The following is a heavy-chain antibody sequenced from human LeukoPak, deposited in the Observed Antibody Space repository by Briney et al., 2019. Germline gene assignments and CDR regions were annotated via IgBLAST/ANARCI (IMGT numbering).Heavy chain of an antibody. CDR3: ASNTPIFSGWYYFDY. CDR2: ISSSGSTI. D-gene: IGHD6-19*01. J-gene: IGHJ4*02. V-gene: IGHV3-48*03. Sequence: PGGSLRLSCAASGFTFSSYEMNWVRQAPGKGLEWVSYISSSGSTIYYADSVKGRFTISRDNAKNSLYLQLNSLRAKDTAVYYCASNTPIFSGWYYFDYWGQGTLVTVS. CDR1: GFTFSSYE.